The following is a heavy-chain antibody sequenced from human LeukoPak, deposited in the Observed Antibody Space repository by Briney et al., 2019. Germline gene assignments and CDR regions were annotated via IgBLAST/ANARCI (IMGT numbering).Heavy chain of an antibody. Sequence: ASVKVSCKASGYTFTGYYMHWVRQAPGQGLEWMGWISPNSGGTNYAQKFQGRVTMTRDTSISTAYMELSRLRSDDTAVYYCARGVFGVVIPFDYWGQGTLVTVSS. J-gene: IGHJ4*02. CDR1: GYTFTGYY. D-gene: IGHD3-3*01. V-gene: IGHV1-2*02. CDR2: ISPNSGGT. CDR3: ARGVFGVVIPFDY.